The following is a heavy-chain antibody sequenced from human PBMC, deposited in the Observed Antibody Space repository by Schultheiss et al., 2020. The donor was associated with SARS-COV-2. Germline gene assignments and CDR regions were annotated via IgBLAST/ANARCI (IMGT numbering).Heavy chain of an antibody. CDR1: GGTFSSYA. CDR2: ISAYNGNT. J-gene: IGHJ4*02. CDR3: ARGAVGATLVDY. D-gene: IGHD1-26*01. V-gene: IGHV1-18*01. Sequence: ASVKVSCKASGGTFSSYAISWVRQAPGQGLEWMGGISAYNGNTNYAQKLQGRVTMTTDTSTSTAYMELRSLRSDDTAVYYCARGAVGATLVDYCGQGTLVTVSS.